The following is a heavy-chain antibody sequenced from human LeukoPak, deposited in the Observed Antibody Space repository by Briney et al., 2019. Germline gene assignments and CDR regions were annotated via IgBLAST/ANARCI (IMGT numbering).Heavy chain of an antibody. V-gene: IGHV1-18*01. CDR2: ISAYNGNT. D-gene: IGHD6-19*01. Sequence: ASVKVSCKASGYTFTSYGISWVRQAPGQGLEWMGWISAYNGNTNYAQKLQGRVTMTTDTSTSTAYMELRSLRSDDTAAYYCARDRDSSGWYVGQPDYWGQGTLVTVSS. J-gene: IGHJ4*02. CDR3: ARDRDSSGWYVGQPDY. CDR1: GYTFTSYG.